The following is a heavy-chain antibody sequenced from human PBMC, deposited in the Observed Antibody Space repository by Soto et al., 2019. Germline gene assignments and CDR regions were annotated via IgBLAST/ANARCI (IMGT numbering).Heavy chain of an antibody. CDR3: ARDSSAPAGTVDY. CDR1: GFTFSSYG. V-gene: IGHV3-33*01. J-gene: IGHJ4*02. Sequence: GGSLRLSCAASGFTFSSYGMHWVRQAPGKGLEWVAVIWYDGSNKYYADSVKGRFTISRDNSKNTLYLQMNSLRAEDTAVYYCARDSSAPAGTVDYWSQGTLVTVSS. CDR2: IWYDGSNK. D-gene: IGHD6-13*01.